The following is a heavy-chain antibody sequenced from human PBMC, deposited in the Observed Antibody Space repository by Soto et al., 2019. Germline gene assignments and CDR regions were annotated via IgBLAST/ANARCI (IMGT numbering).Heavy chain of an antibody. CDR1: GGSISSSSYY. Sequence: QLQLQESGPGLVKPSETLSLTCTVSGGSISSSSYYWGWIRQPPGKGLEWIGSIYYSGSTYYNPSHKSRVTISVDTSKNQFSLKLSSVTAADTAVYYCANRFQGSGSYYNNFDYWGQGTLVTVSS. J-gene: IGHJ4*02. CDR3: ANRFQGSGSYYNNFDY. V-gene: IGHV4-39*01. D-gene: IGHD3-10*01. CDR2: IYYSGST.